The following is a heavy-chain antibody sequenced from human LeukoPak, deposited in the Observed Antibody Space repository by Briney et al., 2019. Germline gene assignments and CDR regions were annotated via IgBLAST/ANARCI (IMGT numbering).Heavy chain of an antibody. D-gene: IGHD7-27*01. CDR3: AKLGTYWYFDL. CDR1: GFTFNPYG. J-gene: IGHJ2*01. V-gene: IGHV3-23*01. CDR2: ISGSGAGT. Sequence: GGSLRLSCAASGFTFNPYGMTWVRQAPGKGLEWVSGISGSGAGTYYADSVKGRFTISRDNSKNALFLQMNSLRAEDTAVYFCAKLGTYWYFDLWGRGTLVTVSS.